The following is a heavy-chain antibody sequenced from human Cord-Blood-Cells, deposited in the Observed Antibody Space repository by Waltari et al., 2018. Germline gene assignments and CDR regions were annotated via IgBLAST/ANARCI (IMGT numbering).Heavy chain of an antibody. D-gene: IGHD2-21*01. CDR3: ATWAGWGWIDWYFDL. V-gene: IGHV3-48*03. Sequence: EVQLVESGGGLVQPGGSLRLSCAASGFTFSSYEMNWFRQAPGKGLEWVSYISSSGSTIYYADSVKGRFTISRDNAKNSLYLQMNSLRAEDTAVYYCATWAGWGWIDWYFDLWGRGTLVTVSS. CDR1: GFTFSSYE. J-gene: IGHJ2*01. CDR2: ISSSGSTI.